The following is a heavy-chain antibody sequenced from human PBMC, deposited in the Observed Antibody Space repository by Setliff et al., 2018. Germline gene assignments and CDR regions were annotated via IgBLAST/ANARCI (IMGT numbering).Heavy chain of an antibody. CDR3: ARDQGGDYYYYCYLDV. D-gene: IGHD3-16*01. J-gene: IGHJ6*03. CDR2: IYYSGST. Sequence: KPSETLSLTCTVSGGSISSHYWSWIRQPPGKGLEWIGYIYYSGSTNYNPSLKSRVTISVDTSKNQFSLKLSSVTAADTAVYYCARDQGGDYYYYCYLDVWCKGTTVTVSS. V-gene: IGHV4-59*11. CDR1: GGSISSHY.